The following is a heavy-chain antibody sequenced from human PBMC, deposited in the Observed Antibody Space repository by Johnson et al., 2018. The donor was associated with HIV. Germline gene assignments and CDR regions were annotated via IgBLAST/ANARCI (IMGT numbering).Heavy chain of an antibody. CDR2: IYSGGTT. CDR1: GFTVSSNY. D-gene: IGHD1-26*01. J-gene: IGHJ3*01. Sequence: VQLVESGGGLIQPGGSLRLSCAASGFTVSSNYMSWVRQAPGKGLEWVSVIYSGGTTYYADSVKGRVTISRDDSKNTLYLRLNSLRAGDSALYYCARGSYDGDAFDLWGQGTMVTVSS. V-gene: IGHV3-53*01. CDR3: ARGSYDGDAFDL.